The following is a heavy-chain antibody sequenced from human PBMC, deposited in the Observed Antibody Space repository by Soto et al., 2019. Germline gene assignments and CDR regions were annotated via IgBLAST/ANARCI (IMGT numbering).Heavy chain of an antibody. CDR3: VRGRAVTTTGPTCDY. V-gene: IGHV3-48*01. Sequence: EVQLVESGGGLVQPGGSLRLSCVVSGFTFSRYSMNWVLQAPGKGLAWVSYISSSSSTIYYAESVKGRFTISRDNSKNSLYLKMNSLRAEDTAGYYCVRGRAVTTTGPTCDYWGQGTLVTVSS. CDR1: GFTFSRYS. D-gene: IGHD1-1*01. CDR2: ISSSSSTI. J-gene: IGHJ4*02.